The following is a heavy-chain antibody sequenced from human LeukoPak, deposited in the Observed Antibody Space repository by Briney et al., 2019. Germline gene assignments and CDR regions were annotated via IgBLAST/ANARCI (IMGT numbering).Heavy chain of an antibody. Sequence: GGSLRLSCAASGFTFSDYYMSWIRQAPGKGLEWVSYISSSGSTIYYADSVKGRFTISRDNAKNSLYLQMNSLRAEDTAVYYCARDRSGTTPTRYYYYYYYMDVWGKGTTVTVSS. J-gene: IGHJ6*03. CDR1: GFTFSDYY. CDR3: ARDRSGTTPTRYYYYYYYMDV. CDR2: ISSSGSTI. D-gene: IGHD1-1*01. V-gene: IGHV3-11*04.